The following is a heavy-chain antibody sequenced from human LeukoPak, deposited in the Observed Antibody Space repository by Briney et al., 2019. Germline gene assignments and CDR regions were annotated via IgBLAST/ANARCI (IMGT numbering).Heavy chain of an antibody. D-gene: IGHD2-21*02. V-gene: IGHV3-53*01. CDR1: GFTVSSNY. CDR2: IYSGGST. Sequence: PGGSLRLSCAASGFTVSSNYMSWVRQAPGKGLEWVSVIYSGGSTYYADSVKGRFTISRDNSKNTLYLQMNSLRAEDTAVYYCARGDGDWYYYYMDVWGKGTTVTVSS. CDR3: ARGDGDWYYYYMDV. J-gene: IGHJ6*03.